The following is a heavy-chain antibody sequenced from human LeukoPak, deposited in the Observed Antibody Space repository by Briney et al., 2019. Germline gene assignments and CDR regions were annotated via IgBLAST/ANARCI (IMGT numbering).Heavy chain of an antibody. CDR1: GFTFSSYW. CDR3: ARTREQWQVLDY. V-gene: IGHV3-30*03. D-gene: IGHD6-19*01. J-gene: IGHJ4*02. CDR2: ISHEGSNK. Sequence: PGGSLRLSCAASGFTFSSYWMSWVRQAPGKGLEWVAVISHEGSNKYYADSVRGRFTISRDNSKNMVYLQMNSLRAEDTAVYYCARTREQWQVLDYWGQGTLVTVSS.